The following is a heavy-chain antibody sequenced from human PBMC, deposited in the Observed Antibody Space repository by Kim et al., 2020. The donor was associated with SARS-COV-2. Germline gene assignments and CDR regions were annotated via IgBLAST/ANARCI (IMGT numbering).Heavy chain of an antibody. J-gene: IGHJ6*02. V-gene: IGHV1-69*13. CDR1: GGTFSSYA. CDR3: ARLKISHYGMDV. CDR2: IIPIFGTA. Sequence: SVKVSCKASGGTFSSYAISWVRQAPGQGLEWMGGIIPIFGTANYAQKFQGRVTITADESTSTAYMELSSLRSEDTAVYYCARLKISHYGMDVWGQGTTVTVSS.